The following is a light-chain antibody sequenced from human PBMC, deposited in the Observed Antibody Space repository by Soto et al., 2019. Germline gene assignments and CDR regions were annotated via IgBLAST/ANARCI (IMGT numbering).Light chain of an antibody. V-gene: IGLV2-14*01. CDR2: EVS. J-gene: IGLJ1*01. CDR3: SSYTSSSTPYA. CDR1: SSDVGGYNY. Sequence: QSVLTQPAAVSGSPGQSITISCTGTSSDVGGYNYVSWYQQHPGKAPKLMIYEVSNRPSGVSNRFSGSKSGNTASLTISGLQAEDEADYYCSSYTSSSTPYAFGTGT.